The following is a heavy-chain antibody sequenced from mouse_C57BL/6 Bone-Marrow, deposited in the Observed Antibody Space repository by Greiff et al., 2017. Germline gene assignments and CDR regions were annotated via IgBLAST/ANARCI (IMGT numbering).Heavy chain of an antibody. V-gene: IGHV14-4*01. CDR2: IDPEKGDT. CDR1: GFNIKDDY. Sequence: VQLQQSGAELVRPGASVKLSCTASGFNIKDDYMHWVKQRPEQGLEWIGWIDPEKGDTEYATKFQGKATITADTSSNTAYLQLSSLTSEDTAVYYCTTFCSYASSYPQVWYFDFWGTGTTVTVSS. J-gene: IGHJ1*03. CDR3: TTFCSYASSYPQVWYFDF. D-gene: IGHD1-1*01.